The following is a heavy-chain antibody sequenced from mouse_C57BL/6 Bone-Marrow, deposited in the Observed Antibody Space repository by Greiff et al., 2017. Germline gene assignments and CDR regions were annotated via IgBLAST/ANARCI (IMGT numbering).Heavy chain of an antibody. Sequence: QVQLQQPGAELVKPGASVKLSCKASGYTFTSYWMQWVKQRPGQGLEWIGEIDPSDSSTNYNQKFKGKATLTVDPSSSTAYMQLSSLTSEDSAVYYCARNGYGGYFDVWGTGTTVTFSS. CDR3: ARNGYGGYFDV. V-gene: IGHV1-50*01. J-gene: IGHJ1*03. CDR1: GYTFTSYW. D-gene: IGHD1-2*01. CDR2: IDPSDSST.